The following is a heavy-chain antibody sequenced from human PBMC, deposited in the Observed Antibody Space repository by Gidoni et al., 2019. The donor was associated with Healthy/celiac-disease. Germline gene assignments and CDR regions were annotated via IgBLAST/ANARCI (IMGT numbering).Heavy chain of an antibody. J-gene: IGHJ2*01. D-gene: IGHD3-9*01. Sequence: QVQLQQWGAGLLKPSETLSLTSAVQCGFLRGYYWSWIRPPPGKGVEWSGEINHSGSTNYNPSLKRRVTISVDTSKNQFSLKLSSVTAADTAVYYCARGPVNTLTGYYISPRRGYFDLWGRGTLVTVSS. V-gene: IGHV4-34*01. CDR2: INHSGST. CDR1: CGFLRGYY. CDR3: ARGPVNTLTGYYISPRRGYFDL.